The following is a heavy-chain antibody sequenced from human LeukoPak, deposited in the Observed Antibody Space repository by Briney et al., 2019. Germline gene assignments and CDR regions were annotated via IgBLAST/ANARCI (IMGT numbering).Heavy chain of an antibody. V-gene: IGHV6-1*01. CDR2: TYYRSKWYN. CDR3: ARAGGDSWYFDY. J-gene: IGHJ4*02. CDR1: GDSVSSNRAA. D-gene: IGHD2-21*02. Sequence: SQALSLTCAISGDSVSSNRAAWNWIRQSPSRGLEWLGRTYYRSKWYNDYAVSVKSRITINADTSKNHFSLQLNSVTPEDTAVYYCARAGGDSWYFDYWGQGSLVTVSS.